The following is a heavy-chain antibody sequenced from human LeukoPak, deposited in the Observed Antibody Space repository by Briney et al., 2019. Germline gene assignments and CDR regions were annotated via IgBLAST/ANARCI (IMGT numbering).Heavy chain of an antibody. D-gene: IGHD4/OR15-4a*01. J-gene: IGHJ5*02. Sequence: SETLSLTCAVSGGSITSTNYYWGWIRQPPGKGLEWIGSIYYSGNTYYNPSLKSRVTVSLDTSKNQFSLRLTSVTAADAAVYYCAREGARAQVLLRDDWFDPWGQGTLVTVSS. CDR2: IYYSGNT. V-gene: IGHV4-39*07. CDR1: GGSITSTNYY. CDR3: AREGARAQVLLRDDWFDP.